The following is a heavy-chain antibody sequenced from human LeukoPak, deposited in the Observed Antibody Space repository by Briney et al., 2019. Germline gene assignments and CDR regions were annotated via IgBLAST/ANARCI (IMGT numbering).Heavy chain of an antibody. CDR3: ARKREGPTTGIDY. CDR1: GGSISSSNSS. CDR2: IYSSGST. D-gene: IGHD1-26*01. Sequence: PSETLSLNCTVSGGSISSSNSSWRWIRQSPGTGLEWIGNIYSSGSTYYNPSLRSRVTISIDTSENQFSLKLSSVTAADTAVYYCARKREGPTTGIDYWGQGTLVTVSS. J-gene: IGHJ4*02. V-gene: IGHV4-39*07.